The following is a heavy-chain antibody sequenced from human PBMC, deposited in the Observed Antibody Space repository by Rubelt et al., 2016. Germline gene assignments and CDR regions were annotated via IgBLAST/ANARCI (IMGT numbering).Heavy chain of an antibody. J-gene: IGHJ5*02. D-gene: IGHD6-19*01. V-gene: IGHV1-3*01. CDR2: INAGNGNT. CDR1: GYTFTSYA. Sequence: QVQLVQSGAEVKKPGASVKVSCKASGYTFTSYAMHWVRQAPGQRLEWMGWINAGNGNTKYSQKFQGRATITWDTSASTAYMELSSLRSEDTAVYYCAGVIWGSGWSNNWFDPWGQGTLVTVSS. CDR3: AGVIWGSGWSNNWFDP.